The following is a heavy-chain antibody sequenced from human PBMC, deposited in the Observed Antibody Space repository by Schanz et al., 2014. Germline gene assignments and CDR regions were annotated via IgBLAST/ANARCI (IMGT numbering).Heavy chain of an antibody. J-gene: IGHJ5*02. D-gene: IGHD3-3*01. Sequence: QVQLQESGPALVKPSETLSLTCTVSGGSISSEYWSWIRQPAGKGLEWIGYIHQSGGTNYNPSLKSPVTILVAPSKTQVPLRLPSLTAADTAVYYCAKFLYDDPSWGQGTLVTVSS. CDR1: GGSISSEY. CDR2: IHQSGGT. CDR3: AKFLYDDPS. V-gene: IGHV4-59*08.